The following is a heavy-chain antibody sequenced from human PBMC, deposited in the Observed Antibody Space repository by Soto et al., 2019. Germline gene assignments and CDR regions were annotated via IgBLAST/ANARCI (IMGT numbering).Heavy chain of an antibody. D-gene: IGHD7-27*01. CDR1: GFTFSSYS. CDR2: ISSNSSTI. J-gene: IGHJ4*02. CDR3: ARRWGRTFDY. V-gene: IGHV3-48*02. Sequence: PGGSLRLSCAASGFTFSSYSMNWVRQAPGKGLEWVSYISSNSSTIYYADTVKGRFNISRDKAKNSLYLQMYSLRDEDTAVYYCARRWGRTFDYWGQGTLVTVSS.